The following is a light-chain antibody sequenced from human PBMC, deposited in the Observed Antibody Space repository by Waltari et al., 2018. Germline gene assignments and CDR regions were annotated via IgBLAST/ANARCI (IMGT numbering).Light chain of an antibody. CDR3: QQYDISPLT. CDR1: QTARTTY. V-gene: IGKV3-20*01. CDR2: GAS. Sequence: EIVLTQSPGTLSLSPGERATLSCRASQTARTTYLAWYQQKPGQAPTLLIYGASSRATGITDRFSGSGSGTDFSLTISSLEPEDFAVYYCQQYDISPLTFGGGTKVEIK. J-gene: IGKJ4*02.